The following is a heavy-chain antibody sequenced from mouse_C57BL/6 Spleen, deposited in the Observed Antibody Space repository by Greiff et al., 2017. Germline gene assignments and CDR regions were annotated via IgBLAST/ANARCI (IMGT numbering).Heavy chain of an antibody. Sequence: VKLQESGPELVKPGASVKISCKASGYAFSSSWMNWVKQRPGKGLEWIGRIYPGDGDTNYNGKFKGKATLTADKSSSTAYMQLSSLTSEDSAVYFCARPQATPFDYWGQGTTLTVSS. CDR2: IYPGDGDT. J-gene: IGHJ2*01. CDR3: ARPQATPFDY. V-gene: IGHV1-82*01. D-gene: IGHD3-2*02. CDR1: GYAFSSSW.